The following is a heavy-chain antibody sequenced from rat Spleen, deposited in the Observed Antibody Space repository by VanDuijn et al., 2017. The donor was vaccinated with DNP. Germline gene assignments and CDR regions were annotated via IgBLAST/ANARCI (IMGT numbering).Heavy chain of an antibody. CDR1: GFSFSDYN. CDR3: SPVTLYYYSGDPFAY. V-gene: IGHV5S10*01. Sequence: EVQLVESGGGLVQPGRSLKLSCVGSGFSFSDYNMAWVRQAPKKGLEWVTTINYDGNRTYYRDSVKGRFTISRYNAESTLYLQMDSLRSEDTATYYCSPVTLYYYSGDPFAYWGQGTLVTVSS. D-gene: IGHD1-1*01. CDR2: INYDGNRT. J-gene: IGHJ3*01.